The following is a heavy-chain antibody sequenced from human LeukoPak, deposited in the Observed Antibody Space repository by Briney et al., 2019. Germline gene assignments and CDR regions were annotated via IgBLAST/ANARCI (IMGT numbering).Heavy chain of an antibody. V-gene: IGHV3-30*02. Sequence: PGGSLRLSCAASGFTFNDYDMHWVRQAPGKGLEWVAFILYDGSLKYYADSVRGRFTISRDSYKHTLYLQMNTLRAEDTAVYYCAKRTMVRGVRFDAFDMWGQGTMVTVSS. CDR1: GFTFNDYD. J-gene: IGHJ3*02. CDR2: ILYDGSLK. CDR3: AKRTMVRGVRFDAFDM. D-gene: IGHD3-10*01.